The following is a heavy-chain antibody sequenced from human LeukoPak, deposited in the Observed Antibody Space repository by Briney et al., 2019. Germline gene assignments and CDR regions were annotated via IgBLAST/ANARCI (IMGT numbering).Heavy chain of an antibody. Sequence: SETLSLTCTVSGGSLSSTDYYWGWIRQPPGKGLEWIGSIYYSGSTYYNPSLQSRVTVSVDTSKNQFSLKLSSVTAADTAVYYCARHLGAIRGGFDSWGQGTLVTVSS. J-gene: IGHJ4*02. CDR3: ARHLGAIRGGFDS. D-gene: IGHD1-26*01. V-gene: IGHV4-39*01. CDR2: IYYSGST. CDR1: GGSLSSTDYY.